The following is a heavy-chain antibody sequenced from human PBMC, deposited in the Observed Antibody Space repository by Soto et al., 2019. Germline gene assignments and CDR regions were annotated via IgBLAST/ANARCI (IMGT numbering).Heavy chain of an antibody. CDR3: ARARFLEWSPRSKASYYYGMDV. D-gene: IGHD3-3*01. J-gene: IGHJ6*02. V-gene: IGHV1-69*01. CDR1: GGTFSSYA. Sequence: QVQLVQSGAEVKKPGSSVKVSCKASGGTFSSYAISWVRQAPGQGLEWMGGINPIFGTANYAQKFQGRVTITADESTSTAYMELSSLRSEDTAVYYCARARFLEWSPRSKASYYYGMDVWGQGTTVTVSS. CDR2: INPIFGTA.